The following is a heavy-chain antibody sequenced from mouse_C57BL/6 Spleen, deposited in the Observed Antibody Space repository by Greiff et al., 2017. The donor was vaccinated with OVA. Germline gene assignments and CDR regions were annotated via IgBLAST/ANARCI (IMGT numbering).Heavy chain of an antibody. Sequence: QVQLKESGAELVRPGTSVKMSCKASGYTFTNYWIGWAKQRPGHGLEWIGDIYPGGGYTNYNEKFKGKATLTADKSSSTAYMQFSSLTSEDSAIYYCARSRGMDYWGQGTSVTVSS. CDR1: GYTFTNYW. J-gene: IGHJ4*01. CDR3: ARSRGMDY. V-gene: IGHV1-63*01. CDR2: IYPGGGYT.